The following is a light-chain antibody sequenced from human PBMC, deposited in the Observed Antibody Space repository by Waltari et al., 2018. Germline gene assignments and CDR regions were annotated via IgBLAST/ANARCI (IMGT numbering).Light chain of an antibody. CDR2: EVT. CDR3: SSYTSSSTSYV. Sequence: QSALTQPASVSGSPGQSITISCTGTSSDVGGYNYVSWYQQHPGQAPKLMIYEVTNRPSGVSTRFSGPKSGHTASLTISGLQAEDEADYYCSSYTSSSTSYVFGTGTKVTVL. V-gene: IGLV2-14*01. CDR1: SSDVGGYNY. J-gene: IGLJ1*01.